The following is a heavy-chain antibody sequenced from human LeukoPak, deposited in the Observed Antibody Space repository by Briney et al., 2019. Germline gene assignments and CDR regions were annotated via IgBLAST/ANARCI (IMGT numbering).Heavy chain of an antibody. J-gene: IGHJ4*02. CDR2: ISWNSGSI. V-gene: IGHV3-9*01. CDR3: AKEGISSSWLDY. D-gene: IGHD6-13*01. CDR1: GFTFSSYS. Sequence: GGSLRLSCAASGFTFSSYSMNWVRQAPGKGLEWVSGISWNSGSIGYADSVKGRFTISRDNAKNSLYLQMNSLRAEDTALYYCAKEGISSSWLDYWGQGTLVTVSS.